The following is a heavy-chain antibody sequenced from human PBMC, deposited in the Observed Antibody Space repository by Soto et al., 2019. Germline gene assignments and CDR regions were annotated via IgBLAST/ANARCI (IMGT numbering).Heavy chain of an antibody. D-gene: IGHD4-17*01. V-gene: IGHV3-30*18. CDR3: AKDLDSVTSDFDY. CDR1: GFTFSSYG. Sequence: GGSLRLSCAASGFTFSSYGMHWVRQAPGKGLEWVAVISYDGSNKYYADSVKGRFTISRDNSKNTLYLQMNSLRAEDTAVYYCAKDLDSVTSDFDYWGQGTLVTVSS. J-gene: IGHJ4*02. CDR2: ISYDGSNK.